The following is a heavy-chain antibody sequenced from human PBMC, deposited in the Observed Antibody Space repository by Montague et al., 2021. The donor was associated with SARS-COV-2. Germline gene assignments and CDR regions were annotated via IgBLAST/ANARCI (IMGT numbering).Heavy chain of an antibody. V-gene: IGHV2-70*11. CDR3: ARTSIPAAGTAFDI. CDR2: IDWDDDK. Sequence: PALVKPTQTLTLTFTFSGFSLSTSGMCVSWILQPPGKALEWLARIDWDDDKYYSTSLKTRLTISKDTPKNQVVLTMTNMDPVDTATYYCARTSIPAAGTAFDIWGQGTMVTVSS. D-gene: IGHD6-13*01. CDR1: GFSLSTSGMC. J-gene: IGHJ3*02.